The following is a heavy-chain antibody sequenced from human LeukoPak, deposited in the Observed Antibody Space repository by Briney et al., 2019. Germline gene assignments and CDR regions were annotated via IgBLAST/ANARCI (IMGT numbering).Heavy chain of an antibody. J-gene: IGHJ2*01. CDR3: ARKAPHDSSGWYFDL. D-gene: IGHD3-22*01. V-gene: IGHV1-46*01. Sequence: ASVKVSCKASGYTFTTHYIHWVRQAPGQGLEWMGIINPSDGGASYAQKFQGRLTMSRDTSTSTLYMELSSLRSEDTAIYYCARKAPHDSSGWYFDLWGRGTLVTVSS. CDR2: INPSDGGA. CDR1: GYTFTTHY.